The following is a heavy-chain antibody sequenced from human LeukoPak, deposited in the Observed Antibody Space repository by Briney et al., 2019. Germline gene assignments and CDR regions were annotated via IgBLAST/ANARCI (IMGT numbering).Heavy chain of an antibody. CDR2: ISYSGDT. CDR3: ARGSGWYPH. V-gene: IGHV4-59*11. D-gene: IGHD6-19*01. J-gene: IGHJ1*01. Sequence: LRLSCAVSGITFSDHDMDWVRQAPGKGLEWIGYISYSGDTKYNPSLKSRLSMSVDTSKNQCSLMLTSVTAADTAVYYCARGSGWYPHWGQGTLVTVSS. CDR1: GITFSDHD.